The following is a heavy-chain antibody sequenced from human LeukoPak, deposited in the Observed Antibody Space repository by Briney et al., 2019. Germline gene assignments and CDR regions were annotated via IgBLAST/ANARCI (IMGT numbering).Heavy chain of an antibody. Sequence: PGGSLRLSCEASGYAFSSYAMSWVRQAPGKGLEWISAISGSGGTTYYADSVKGRFTISRDNSKNTLYLQMNSLRAGDTAVFSCAKDHRSYWGEFDYWGQGTLVTVSS. J-gene: IGHJ4*02. CDR3: AKDHRSYWGEFDY. D-gene: IGHD1-26*01. CDR2: ISGSGGTT. V-gene: IGHV3-23*01. CDR1: GYAFSSYA.